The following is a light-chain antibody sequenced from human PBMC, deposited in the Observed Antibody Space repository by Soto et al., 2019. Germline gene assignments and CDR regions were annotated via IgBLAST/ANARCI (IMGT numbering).Light chain of an antibody. CDR2: DAS. CDR3: LQYNNWWT. CDR1: QSVSSY. V-gene: IGKV3-15*01. J-gene: IGKJ1*01. Sequence: EIVMTQSPATLSVSPGERATLSCRASQSVSSYLAWFQQKPGQAPRLLIYDASTRATGIPVRFSGSGSGTEFTLTISSLQSEDFAVYYCLQYNNWWTFGQGTKVEIK.